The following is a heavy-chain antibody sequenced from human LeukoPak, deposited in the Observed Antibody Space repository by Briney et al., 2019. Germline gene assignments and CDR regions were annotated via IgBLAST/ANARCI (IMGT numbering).Heavy chain of an antibody. J-gene: IGHJ4*02. CDR3: TRDLGALDY. Sequence: GGSLRLSCTASGFTFGDYAMTWVRQAPGKGLEWVGFIRRKTYGGTTEYAASVKGRFIISRDDSKGIAYLQMNSLKTDDTAVYYCTRDLGALDYWGPGNPGHRLL. CDR2: IRRKTYGGTT. CDR1: GFTFGDYA. V-gene: IGHV3-49*04.